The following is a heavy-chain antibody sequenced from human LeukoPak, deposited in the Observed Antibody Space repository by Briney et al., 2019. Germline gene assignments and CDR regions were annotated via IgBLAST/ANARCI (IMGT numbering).Heavy chain of an antibody. Sequence: QPGGSLRLSCAASGFIFSNQALHWVRQAPGKGLEWVAVISDDANAKHYTDSVKGRFTISRDSSRNTVYLQMNSLRPEDTAVYYCARGAGASGGRDYYSDYWGQGVLVTVSS. V-gene: IGHV3-30*04. J-gene: IGHJ4*02. D-gene: IGHD6-13*01. CDR3: ARGAGASGGRDYYSDY. CDR2: ISDDANAK. CDR1: GFIFSNQA.